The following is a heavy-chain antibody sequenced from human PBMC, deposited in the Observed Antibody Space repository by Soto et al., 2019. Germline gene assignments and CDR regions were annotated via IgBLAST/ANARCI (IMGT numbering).Heavy chain of an antibody. D-gene: IGHD6-13*01. V-gene: IGHV1-18*01. CDR1: GYTFTSYG. CDR2: ISAYNGNT. CDR3: ARDGGWIAAVGLRPPGPSLY. J-gene: IGHJ4*02. Sequence: GASVKVSCKASGYTFTSYGISWVRQAPGQGLEWMGWISAYNGNTNYAQKLQGRVTMTTDTSTSTAYMELRSLRSDDTAVYYCARDGGWIAAVGLRPPGPSLYWGQGTLVTVSS.